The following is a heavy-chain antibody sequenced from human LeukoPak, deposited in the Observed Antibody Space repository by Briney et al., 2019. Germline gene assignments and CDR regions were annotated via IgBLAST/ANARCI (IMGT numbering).Heavy chain of an antibody. J-gene: IGHJ5*02. Sequence: SETLSLTCTVSGGSISSGDYYWSWIRQPPGKGLEWIGYIYYSGSTYYNPSLKSRVTISVDTSKNQFSLKLSSVTAADTAVYYCAPQIVVVTANLGWFDPWGQGTLVTVSS. V-gene: IGHV4-30-4*01. D-gene: IGHD2-21*02. CDR2: IYYSGST. CDR3: APQIVVVTANLGWFDP. CDR1: GGSISSGDYY.